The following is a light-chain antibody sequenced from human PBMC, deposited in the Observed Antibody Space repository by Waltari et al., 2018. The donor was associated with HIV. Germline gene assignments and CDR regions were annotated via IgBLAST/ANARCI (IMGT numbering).Light chain of an antibody. J-gene: IGLJ1*01. CDR1: SSYVDTF. V-gene: IGLV2-11*01. CDR3: CSHAGNFIFA. CDR2: NVN. Sequence: QSALTQPHSVSGSPGQSLTISCTGTSSYVDTFVSWYQQHPGKAPQVIIYNVNNRPAVVPDRFSGSKSGNTAFLTISGLQAEDDAEYHCCSHAGNFIFAFGTGTKVTVL.